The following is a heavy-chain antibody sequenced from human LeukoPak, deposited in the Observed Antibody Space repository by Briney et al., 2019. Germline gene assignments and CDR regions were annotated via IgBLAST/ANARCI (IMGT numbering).Heavy chain of an antibody. CDR3: ARGGYSGTYYFDY. Sequence: GRSLRLSCAASGFTFSTYGMHWVRQAPGKGLEWVAVVWYDGSNIHYVDSVKGRFTISRDNSKSTLYLQMNSLTAEDTAVYYCARGGYSGTYYFDYWGQGTLVTVSP. CDR1: GFTFSTYG. J-gene: IGHJ4*02. V-gene: IGHV3-33*01. CDR2: VWYDGSNI. D-gene: IGHD1-26*01.